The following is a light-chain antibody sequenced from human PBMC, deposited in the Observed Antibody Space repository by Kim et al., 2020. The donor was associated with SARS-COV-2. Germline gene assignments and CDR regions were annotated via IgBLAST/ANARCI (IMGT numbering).Light chain of an antibody. Sequence: ASVGDRVTITCRASQAISSFLAWYQQKPGIAPKLLIFAASTLHNGVPSRFSGSGSGTHFTLTINSLQPEDLATYYCQQAHTFPWTFGQGTKVDIK. V-gene: IGKV1-12*01. CDR2: AAS. CDR3: QQAHTFPWT. CDR1: QAISSF. J-gene: IGKJ1*01.